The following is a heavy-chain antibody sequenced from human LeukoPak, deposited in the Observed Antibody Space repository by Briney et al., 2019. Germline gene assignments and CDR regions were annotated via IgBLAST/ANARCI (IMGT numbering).Heavy chain of an antibody. CDR1: GGTFSSYA. Sequence: SVKVSCKAFGGTFSSYAISWVRQAPGQGLEWMGGTIPIFGTANYAQKFQGRVTITADESTSTAYMELSSLRSEDTAVYYCARRRSIQLWASFDYWGQGTLVTVSS. J-gene: IGHJ4*02. CDR3: ARRRSIQLWASFDY. V-gene: IGHV1-69*13. CDR2: TIPIFGTA. D-gene: IGHD5-18*01.